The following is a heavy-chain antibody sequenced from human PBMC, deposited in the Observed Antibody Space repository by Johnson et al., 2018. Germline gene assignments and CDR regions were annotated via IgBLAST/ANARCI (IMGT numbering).Heavy chain of an antibody. D-gene: IGHD2-15*01. CDR3: ASDGVVAAIPGWYFDL. V-gene: IGHV3-30-3*01. Sequence: VQLLESGGGVVQPGRSLRLSCAASGFTFISYAMHWVRQAPGKGLEWVAVISYDGSNKYYADSVKGRFTISRDNSKNTLYLQMNSLRAEDTAIYYCASDGVVAAIPGWYFDLWGRGTLVTVSS. CDR2: ISYDGSNK. CDR1: GFTFISYA. J-gene: IGHJ2*01.